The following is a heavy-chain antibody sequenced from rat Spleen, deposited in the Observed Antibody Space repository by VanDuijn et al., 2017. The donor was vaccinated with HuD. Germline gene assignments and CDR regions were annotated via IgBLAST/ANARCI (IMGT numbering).Heavy chain of an antibody. CDR3: ARESHGSPFDY. D-gene: IGHD1-12*02. CDR1: GFTFSNYG. CDR2: ISYDGSST. J-gene: IGHJ2*01. Sequence: LKLSCAASGFTFSNYGMAWVRQAPTKGLEWVATISYDGSSTYYRDSVKGRFTISRDNAKSTLYLQMDSLRSEDTATYYCARESHGSPFDYWGQGVMVTVSS. V-gene: IGHV5-29*01.